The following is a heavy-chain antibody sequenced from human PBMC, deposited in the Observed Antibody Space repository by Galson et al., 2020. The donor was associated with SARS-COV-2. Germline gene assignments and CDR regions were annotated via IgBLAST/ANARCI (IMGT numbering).Heavy chain of an antibody. CDR3: ARDTPDPITGTTGGFDY. V-gene: IGHV3-30*03. CDR2: ISYDGSNK. Sequence: GESLKISCAASGFNFGGHTMNWVRQAPGKGLEWVAVISYDGSNKYYADSVKGRFTISRDNSKNTLYLQMNSLRAEDTAVYYCARDTPDPITGTTGGFDYWGQGTLVTVSS. J-gene: IGHJ4*02. CDR1: GFNFGGHT. D-gene: IGHD1-20*01.